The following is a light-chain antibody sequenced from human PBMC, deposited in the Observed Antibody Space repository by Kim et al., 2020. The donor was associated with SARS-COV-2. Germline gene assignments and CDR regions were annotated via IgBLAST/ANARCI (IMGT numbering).Light chain of an antibody. V-gene: IGLV3-1*01. CDR2: QTA. Sequence: SYELTQPPSVSLSPGQTASIACSGDKLGTKFVHWYQQKSGQSPALVICQTARRPSGTPERFSGSLSGNTATLTIRGTQAMDEADYFCQAWDDTSAVFGGGTQLTVL. CDR3: QAWDDTSAV. J-gene: IGLJ3*02. CDR1: KLGTKF.